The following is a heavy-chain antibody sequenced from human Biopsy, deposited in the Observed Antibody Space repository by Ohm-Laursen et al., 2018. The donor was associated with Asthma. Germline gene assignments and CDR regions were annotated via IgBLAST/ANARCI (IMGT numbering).Heavy chain of an antibody. CDR3: VRGSSSWHHGPFHYYYGLDV. CDR2: IYYSGAT. V-gene: IGHV4-39*01. Sequence: SQTLSLTCSLSSGSGGYMRSGNYYWGWIRQPPGKGLEWIGSIYYSGATYYNPSLESRVTVSAATSKNQFSRKLTSVTAADTAVYYCVRGSSSWHHGPFHYYYGLDVWVQGTTATVSS. D-gene: IGHD6-13*01. CDR1: SGSGGYMRSGNYY. J-gene: IGHJ6*02.